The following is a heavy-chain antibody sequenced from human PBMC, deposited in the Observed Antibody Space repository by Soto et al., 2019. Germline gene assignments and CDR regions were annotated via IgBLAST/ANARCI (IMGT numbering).Heavy chain of an antibody. D-gene: IGHD2-15*01. CDR3: AKDRGVVLSFYFDY. CDR2: ISWNSGSI. CDR1: GFTFDDYA. J-gene: IGHJ4*02. Sequence: EVQLVESGGGLVQPGRSLRLSCAASGFTFDDYAMHWVRQAPGKGLEWVSGISWNSGSIGYADSVKGRFTISRDNAKNSLYLKMNSLRAEDTALYYCAKDRGVVLSFYFDYWGQGTLVTVSS. V-gene: IGHV3-9*01.